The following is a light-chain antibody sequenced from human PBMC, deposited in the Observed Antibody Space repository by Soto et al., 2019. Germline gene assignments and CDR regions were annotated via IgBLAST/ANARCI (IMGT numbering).Light chain of an antibody. CDR3: QQYNSYWT. V-gene: IGKV1-5*03. CDR1: QSISSW. Sequence: DIQMTQSPSTLSASVGDRVTITCRASQSISSWLAWYQQKPGKAPKLLIYKASSLESGVPSRFGGSGYGTEFTLTISSLQPDDFASYYCQQYNSYWTFGQGTKVEIK. J-gene: IGKJ1*01. CDR2: KAS.